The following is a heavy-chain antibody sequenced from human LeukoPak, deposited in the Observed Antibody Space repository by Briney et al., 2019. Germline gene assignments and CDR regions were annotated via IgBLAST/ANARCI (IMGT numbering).Heavy chain of an antibody. D-gene: IGHD2/OR15-2a*01. CDR3: VSFYETY. CDR1: GNYW. V-gene: IGHV3-74*01. CDR2: INSDGSWT. J-gene: IGHJ4*02. Sequence: PGGSLRLSCAASGNYWMHWVRQAPGKGLVWGSYINSDGSWTSYADSVKGRFTISKDNAKNTVYLQMSSLRAEDTAVYYCVSFYETYWGRGTLVTVSS.